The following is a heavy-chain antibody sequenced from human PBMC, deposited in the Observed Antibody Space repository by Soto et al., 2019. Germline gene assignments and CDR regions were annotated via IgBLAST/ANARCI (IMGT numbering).Heavy chain of an antibody. D-gene: IGHD6-19*01. CDR2: ISGGGAST. V-gene: IGHV3-23*01. CDR3: AKQAGYSSDPIDY. J-gene: IGHJ4*02. Sequence: PGGSLRLSCAASGLTFSGNSMSWVRQAPGKGLEWVSSISGGGASTYYADSVKGRFTISRDNSKNTLYLQLNSLRAEDTALYYCAKQAGYSSDPIDYWGQGTLVTVSS. CDR1: GLTFSGNS.